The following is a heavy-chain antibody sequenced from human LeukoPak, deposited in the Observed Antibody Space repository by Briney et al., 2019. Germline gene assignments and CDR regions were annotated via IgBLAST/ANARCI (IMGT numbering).Heavy chain of an antibody. CDR2: IYPGDSDT. CDR1: GYIFTTYW. D-gene: IGHD2-2*01. J-gene: IGHJ6*03. CDR3: ARSAYCSSTSCYHYYYYMDV. Sequence: GESLKISCKASGYIFTTYWIGWVRQMPGKGLEWMGIIYPGDSDTRYSPSFQGQVTISADKSINIAYLQWSSLKASDTAMYYCARSAYCSSTSCYHYYYYMDVWGKGTTVTVSS. V-gene: IGHV5-51*01.